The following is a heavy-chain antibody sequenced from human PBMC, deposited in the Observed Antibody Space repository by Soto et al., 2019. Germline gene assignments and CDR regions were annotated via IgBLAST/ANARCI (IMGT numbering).Heavy chain of an antibody. CDR1: GGSMSNGDYY. D-gene: IGHD3-16*01. J-gene: IGHJ4*02. CDR2: IYYSGST. Sequence: QLQLQESGPGLVKPSETLSLTCTVSGGSMSNGDYYWGWIRQPPGKGLEWIGSIYYSGSTYNNPSLMRRLTMSIDTSKTQFALKVTSVTAADTAVYYCARSRGEPPEGFDYWGQGTLVTVSS. CDR3: ARSRGEPPEGFDY. V-gene: IGHV4-39*01.